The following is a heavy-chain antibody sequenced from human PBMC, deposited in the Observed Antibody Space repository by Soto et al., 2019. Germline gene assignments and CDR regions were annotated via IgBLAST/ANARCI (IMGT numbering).Heavy chain of an antibody. CDR2: IIPILGIA. CDR1: GGTFSSYT. V-gene: IGHV1-69*02. Sequence: SVKVSCKASGGTFSSYTISWVRQAPGQGLEWMGRIIPILGIANYAQKFQGRVTITADKSTSTAYMELSSLRSEDTAVYYCAKFIGYSNGDYYYSSMAVGAKGTTVTVSS. CDR3: AKFIGYSNGDYYYSSMAV. D-gene: IGHD5-18*01. J-gene: IGHJ6*03.